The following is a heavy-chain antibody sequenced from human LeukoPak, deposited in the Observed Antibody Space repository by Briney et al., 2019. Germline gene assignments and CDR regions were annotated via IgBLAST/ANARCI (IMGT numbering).Heavy chain of an antibody. Sequence: PSETLSLTCTVSGGSISNYYWSWFRQPPGKGLEWIGYIYYSGSTNYNPSLKSRVTISVDTSKNQFSLKLSSVTPEDTAVYYCGRVSSPWSPRDAFDIWGQGTMVTVSP. CDR1: GGSISNYY. V-gene: IGHV4-59*12. CDR2: IYYSGST. CDR3: GRVSSPWSPRDAFDI. J-gene: IGHJ3*02. D-gene: IGHD1-26*01.